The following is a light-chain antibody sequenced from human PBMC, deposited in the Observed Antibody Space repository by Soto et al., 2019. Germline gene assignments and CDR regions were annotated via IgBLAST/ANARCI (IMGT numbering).Light chain of an antibody. V-gene: IGLV2-14*03. Sequence: QSALTQPASVSGSPGQSITISCTGTARDIGGYQFVSWYQQHPDKAPKLIIVDVTKRPSGISSRFSASKSGTTASLTISGLPPEDEAQYYCASYSSSETPVVFGGGTQLTVL. CDR1: ARDIGGYQF. CDR3: ASYSSSETPVV. CDR2: DVT. J-gene: IGLJ2*01.